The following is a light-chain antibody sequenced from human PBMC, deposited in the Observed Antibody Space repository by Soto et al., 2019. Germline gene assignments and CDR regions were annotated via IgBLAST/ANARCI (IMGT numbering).Light chain of an antibody. CDR3: QQYNSYPLT. CDR1: QSISSW. V-gene: IGKV1-5*03. Sequence: DIQMTQSPSTLSASVGDRVTITCRASQSISSWLAWYQQKPGKAPKVLIYKASSLESGVPSRFSGSGSGTEFTLTISSLQPDDFATYYCQQYNSYPLTLGPGTKVEIK. J-gene: IGKJ3*01. CDR2: KAS.